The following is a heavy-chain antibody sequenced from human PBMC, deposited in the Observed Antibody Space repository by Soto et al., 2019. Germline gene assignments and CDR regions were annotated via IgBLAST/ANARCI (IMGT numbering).Heavy chain of an antibody. D-gene: IGHD2-21*01. CDR1: GYTFTSDG. J-gene: IGHJ6*02. V-gene: IGHV1-18*04. CDR2: ISGYNGNT. CDR3: ARDAHCVGAPVCRAMDV. Sequence: QVQLVQSGAEVKKPGASVKVSCKASGYTFTSDGVSWVRQAPGQGLEWMGWISGYNGNTNYAQRFRDRVTLPTDTATSTAYMELRSLRSDDSAVYYCARDAHCVGAPVCRAMDVWGQGTTITVSS.